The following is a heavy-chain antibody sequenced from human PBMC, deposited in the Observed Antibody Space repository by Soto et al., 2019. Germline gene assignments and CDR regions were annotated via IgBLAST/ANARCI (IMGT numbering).Heavy chain of an antibody. V-gene: IGHV3-74*01. D-gene: IGHD4-4*01. CDR2: LNRAGSST. CDR3: ARGLKWALFDY. Sequence: EVQLVESGGGLVQTGGSLRLSCAASGFTFSRDWMHWVRQAPGKGLVWVSHLNRAGSSTSYADSVNGRFTISRDNARNTLFLQMNSLRAEDTAVYYCARGLKWALFDYWGQGTLVAVSS. J-gene: IGHJ4*02. CDR1: GFTFSRDW.